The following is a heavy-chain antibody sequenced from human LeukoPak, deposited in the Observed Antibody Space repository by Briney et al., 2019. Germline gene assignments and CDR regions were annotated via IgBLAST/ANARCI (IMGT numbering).Heavy chain of an antibody. D-gene: IGHD2-21*02. CDR2: IYYSGST. J-gene: IGHJ3*02. CDR3: ARVEYCGGDCYPNDAFDI. Sequence: SETLSLTCTVSGGSISSGDYYWSWIRQPPGKGLEWIGYIYYSGSTYYNPSLKGRVTISVDTSKNQFSLKLSSVTAADTAVYYCARVEYCGGDCYPNDAFDIWGQGTMVTVSS. CDR1: GGSISSGDYY. V-gene: IGHV4-30-4*01.